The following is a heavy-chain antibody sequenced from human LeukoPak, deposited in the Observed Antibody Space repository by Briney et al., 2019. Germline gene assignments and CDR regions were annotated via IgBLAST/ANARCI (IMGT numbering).Heavy chain of an antibody. J-gene: IGHJ3*02. CDR2: IYHSGST. CDR1: GYSISSGYY. CDR3: ACSLSGNWGSIDAFDI. Sequence: PSETLSLTCTVSGYSISSGYYWGWIRQPPGKGLEWIGSIYHSGSTYYNPSLKSRVTISVDTSKNQFSLKLSSVTAADTAVYYCACSLSGNWGSIDAFDIWGQGTMVTVSS. D-gene: IGHD7-27*01. V-gene: IGHV4-38-2*02.